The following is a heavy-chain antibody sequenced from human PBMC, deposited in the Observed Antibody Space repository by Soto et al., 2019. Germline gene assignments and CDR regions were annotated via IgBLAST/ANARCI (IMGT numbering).Heavy chain of an antibody. CDR2: INHSGST. CDR3: ARSGLTLALFDY. J-gene: IGHJ4*02. Sequence: SETLSLTCAVYGGSFSGYYWSWIRQPPGKGLEWIGEINHSGSTNYNPSLKSRVTISVDTSKNQFSLKLSSVTAADTAVYYCARSGLTLALFDYWGQGTLVTVSS. D-gene: IGHD3-16*01. V-gene: IGHV4-34*01. CDR1: GGSFSGYY.